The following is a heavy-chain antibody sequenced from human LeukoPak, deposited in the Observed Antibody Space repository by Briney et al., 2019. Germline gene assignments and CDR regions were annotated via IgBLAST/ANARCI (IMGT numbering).Heavy chain of an antibody. D-gene: IGHD6-19*01. J-gene: IGHJ5*02. V-gene: IGHV3-30*02. CDR3: ATMQWLEGVDWFDP. CDR1: GFIFSNYG. Sequence: RGSLRPSCAASGFIFSNYGMHWVRQAPGEGLGWVAFIRYDESNQFYAASVKGRFTISRDNSKNILFLQMNSLRAEDTAVYYCATMQWLEGVDWFDPWGQGTLVTVSS. CDR2: IRYDESNQ.